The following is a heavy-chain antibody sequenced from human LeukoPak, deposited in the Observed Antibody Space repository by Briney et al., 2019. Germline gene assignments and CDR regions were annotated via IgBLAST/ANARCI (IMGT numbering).Heavy chain of an antibody. CDR3: AKEKGRCSGVPCYSFDY. CDR2: IKSKAAGGTI. Sequence: PGGSLRLSCTGSGSGFSFSDTWMSWVRQAPGKGLEWVGRIKSKAAGGTIDYAAPVKGRFTVSRDDSKNTVYLQMNSLQSEDTGVYYCAKEKGRCSGVPCYSFDYWGQGTQVTASP. CDR1: GFSFSDTW. J-gene: IGHJ4*02. V-gene: IGHV3-15*01. D-gene: IGHD2-15*01.